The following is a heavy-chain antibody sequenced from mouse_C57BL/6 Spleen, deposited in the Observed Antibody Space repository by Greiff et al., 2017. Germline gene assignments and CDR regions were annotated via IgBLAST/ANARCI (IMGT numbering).Heavy chain of an antibody. Sequence: EVQLVESGGGLVKPGGSLKLSCAASGFTFSDYGMHWVRQAPEKGLEWVAYISSGSSTIYYADTVEGRFTISRDNAKNTLFLQMTSLRSEDTAMYYCARDGYHYAMDYWGQGTSVTVSS. D-gene: IGHD2-3*01. V-gene: IGHV5-17*01. CDR3: ARDGYHYAMDY. CDR2: ISSGSSTI. CDR1: GFTFSDYG. J-gene: IGHJ4*01.